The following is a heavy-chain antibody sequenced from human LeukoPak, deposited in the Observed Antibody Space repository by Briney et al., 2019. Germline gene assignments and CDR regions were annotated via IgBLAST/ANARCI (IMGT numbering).Heavy chain of an antibody. Sequence: ASVKVSCKASGYTFTGYYINWVRQAPGQGLEWMGWISPNSGGTNYAQKFQGRVTMSRDTSISTAYMELSRLRSDDTAVYYCARDRVIVGPSDGFEIWGQGTMVTVSS. V-gene: IGHV1-2*02. CDR3: ARDRVIVGPSDGFEI. CDR1: GYTFTGYY. J-gene: IGHJ3*02. D-gene: IGHD3-22*01. CDR2: ISPNSGGT.